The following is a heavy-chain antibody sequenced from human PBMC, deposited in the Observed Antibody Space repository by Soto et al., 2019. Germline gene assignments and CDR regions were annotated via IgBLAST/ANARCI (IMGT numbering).Heavy chain of an antibody. D-gene: IGHD3-22*01. Sequence: EVQLLESGGGLVQPGGSLRLSCAASGFTFSSDALSWVRQAPRKGLEWVSAISGSGGSTYYADSVKGRFTISRDNSKNTLYLQMNSLRAEDTAVYYCACQTYYYDSSHGYWGQGTLVTVSS. V-gene: IGHV3-23*01. CDR2: ISGSGGST. CDR1: GFTFSSDA. CDR3: ACQTYYYDSSHGY. J-gene: IGHJ4*02.